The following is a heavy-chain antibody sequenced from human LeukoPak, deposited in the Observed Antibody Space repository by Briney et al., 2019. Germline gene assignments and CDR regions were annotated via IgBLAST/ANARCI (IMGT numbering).Heavy chain of an antibody. CDR2: IDSNSGGT. CDR1: GYTFTGYY. V-gene: IGHV1-2*02. CDR3: AREMNYDDYRTSDY. J-gene: IGHJ4*02. Sequence: ASVKVSCKSSGYTFTGYYMHWGRQAPGQGFEWMGRIDSNSGGTNYAQNFQGRVTMTRDTSISTVYMELISLRSDDTAVYYCAREMNYDDYRTSDYWGQGTLVTVFS. D-gene: IGHD4-17*01.